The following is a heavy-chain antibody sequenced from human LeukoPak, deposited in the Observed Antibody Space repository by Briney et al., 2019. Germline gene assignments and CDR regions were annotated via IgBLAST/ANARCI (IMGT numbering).Heavy chain of an antibody. CDR1: GGSISSSSYY. V-gene: IGHV4-39*01. CDR2: IYYSGST. Sequence: TSETLSLTCTVSGGSISSSSYYWGWIRQPPGKGLEWIGSIYYSGSTYYNPSLKSRVTISVDTSKNQFSLKPSSVTAADTAVYYCARQFTIFGVVKDTDAFDIWGQGTMVTVSS. D-gene: IGHD3-3*01. J-gene: IGHJ3*02. CDR3: ARQFTIFGVVKDTDAFDI.